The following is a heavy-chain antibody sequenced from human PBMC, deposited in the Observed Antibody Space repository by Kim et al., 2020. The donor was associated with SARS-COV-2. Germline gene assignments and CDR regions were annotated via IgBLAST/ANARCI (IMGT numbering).Heavy chain of an antibody. V-gene: IGHV3-30*18. Sequence: GGSLRLSCAASGFTFSSYGMHWVRQAPGKGLEWVAVISYDGSNKYYADSVKGRFTISRDNSKNTLYLQMNSLRAEDTAVYYCAKDPIAVAGDDAFDIWGQGTMVTVSS. CDR2: ISYDGSNK. CDR1: GFTFSSYG. D-gene: IGHD6-19*01. CDR3: AKDPIAVAGDDAFDI. J-gene: IGHJ3*02.